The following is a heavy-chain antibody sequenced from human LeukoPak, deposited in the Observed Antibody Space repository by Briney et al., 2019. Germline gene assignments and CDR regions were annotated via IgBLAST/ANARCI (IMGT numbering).Heavy chain of an antibody. CDR1: GGSISSSSYY. CDR2: IYYSGST. V-gene: IGHV4-61*05. CDR3: ATQTTVVRDDAFDI. Sequence: SETLSLTCTVSGGSISSSSYYWGWVRQPPGKGLEWIGYIYYSGSTNYNPSLKSRVTISVDTSKNQFSLKLSSVTAADTAVYYCATQTTVVRDDAFDIWGQGTMVTVSS. D-gene: IGHD4-23*01. J-gene: IGHJ3*02.